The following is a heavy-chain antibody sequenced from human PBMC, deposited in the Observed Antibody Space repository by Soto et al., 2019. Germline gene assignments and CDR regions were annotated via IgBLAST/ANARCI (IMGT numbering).Heavy chain of an antibody. CDR1: GASISSYY. CDR3: ARLLWREINSGYESDWFDP. Sequence: QVQLQESGPGLVKPSETLSLTCTVSGASISSYYWSWIRQPPGKGLEWIGHIFYSGSTPYNPSLKSRVTISLDTSKNQFSLMLSSVTAADTAVYYCARLLWREINSGYESDWFDPWGQGTLVTVSS. D-gene: IGHD5-12*01. J-gene: IGHJ5*02. V-gene: IGHV4-59*08. CDR2: IFYSGST.